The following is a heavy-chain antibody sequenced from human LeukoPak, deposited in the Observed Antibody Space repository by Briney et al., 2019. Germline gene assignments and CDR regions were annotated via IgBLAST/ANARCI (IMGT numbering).Heavy chain of an antibody. Sequence: SSETLCLTCAVNGGSFSAYYWTWIRQSPGKGLEWIGEINPSGSDNYHPSLKSRVTTSLDTSNNQFSLRLRSVTAADTALYYCARGTNGPRLNYWGQGTLVTVSS. J-gene: IGHJ4*02. CDR1: GGSFSAYY. CDR2: INPSGSD. CDR3: ARGTNGPRLNY. D-gene: IGHD5-12*01. V-gene: IGHV4-34*01.